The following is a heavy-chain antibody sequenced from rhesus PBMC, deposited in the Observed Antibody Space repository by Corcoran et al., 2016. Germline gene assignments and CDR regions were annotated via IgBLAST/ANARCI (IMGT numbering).Heavy chain of an antibody. V-gene: IGHV4-76*01. Sequence: QVQLQESGPGLVKSSETLSLTCAVSGGAISGGLFWSWIRQPPGKGLEWIGHIFGSSGSTNYNPSLNNRVTISKDTSKNQFSLKLSSVTAADTAVYYCARRYCSRGVCYFDYWGQGVLVTVSS. CDR1: GGAISGGLF. D-gene: IGHD2-39*01. CDR3: ARRYCSRGVCYFDY. CDR2: IFGSSGST. J-gene: IGHJ4*01.